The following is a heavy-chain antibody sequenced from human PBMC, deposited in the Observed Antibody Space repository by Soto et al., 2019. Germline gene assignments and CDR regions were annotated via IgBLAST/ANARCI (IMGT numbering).Heavy chain of an antibody. CDR2: ISYDGSNK. CDR3: ARALVSSSSSY. D-gene: IGHD6-13*01. J-gene: IGHJ4*02. V-gene: IGHV3-30-3*01. Sequence: PGGSLRRSWAASGFTFSSYAMHWVRQAPGKGLEWVAVISYDGSNKYYADSVKGRFTISRDNAKNSLYLQMNSLRAEDTAVYYCARALVSSSSSYWGQGTLVTVSS. CDR1: GFTFSSYA.